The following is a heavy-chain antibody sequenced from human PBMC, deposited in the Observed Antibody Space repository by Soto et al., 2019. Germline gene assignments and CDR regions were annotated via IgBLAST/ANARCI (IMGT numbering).Heavy chain of an antibody. CDR3: ARVRVPYYYGMDV. J-gene: IGHJ6*02. Sequence: SETLSLTCTVSGDSITSVDYYWSWIRQPPGKGLEWIGYIYHSGSTYFNPSLKSRLKISVDTSKNQFSLMLTSVTAADTAVYFCARVRVPYYYGMDVWGQGTKVTVSS. CDR1: GDSITSVDYY. V-gene: IGHV4-30-4*01. D-gene: IGHD3-10*01. CDR2: IYHSGST.